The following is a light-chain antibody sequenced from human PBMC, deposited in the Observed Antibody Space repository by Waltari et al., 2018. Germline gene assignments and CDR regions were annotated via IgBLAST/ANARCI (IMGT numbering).Light chain of an antibody. CDR3: QHYVNLPVT. CDR2: DTS. CDR1: QSVGRS. Sequence: EIVLTQSPGTLSLSPGERATLSCRASQSVGRSLAWYQQKPGLPPRLLIYDTSSRATGTPGRFSGSGSGTDFSLAISSLEPEDFAVYFCQHYVNLPVTFGHGTKVEI. J-gene: IGKJ1*01. V-gene: IGKV3-20*01.